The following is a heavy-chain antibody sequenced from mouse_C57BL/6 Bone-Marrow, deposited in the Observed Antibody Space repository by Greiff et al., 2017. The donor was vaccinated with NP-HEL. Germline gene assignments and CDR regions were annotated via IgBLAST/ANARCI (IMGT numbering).Heavy chain of an antibody. CDR2: IYPRSGNT. D-gene: IGHD2-2*01. V-gene: IGHV1-81*01. Sequence: QVQLQQSGAELARPGASVKLSCKASGYTFTSYGISWVKQRTGQGLEWIGEIYPRSGNTYYNEKFKGKATLTADKSSSTAYMELRSLTSEDAAVYFCARSRVTTPFAYWGQGTLVTVSA. J-gene: IGHJ3*01. CDR3: ARSRVTTPFAY. CDR1: GYTFTSYG.